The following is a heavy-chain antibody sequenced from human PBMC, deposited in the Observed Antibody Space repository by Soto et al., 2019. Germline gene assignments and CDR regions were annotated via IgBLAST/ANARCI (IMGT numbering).Heavy chain of an antibody. Sequence: GGSLRLSCAASGFTFSSYGMHWVRQAPGKGLEWVAVIWYDGSNKYYADSVKGRFTISRDNSKNTLYLQMNSLRAEDTAVYYCARDDTASSSWLGSRIDYWGQGTLVTVSS. J-gene: IGHJ4*02. CDR2: IWYDGSNK. CDR1: GFTFSSYG. CDR3: ARDDTASSSWLGSRIDY. V-gene: IGHV3-33*01. D-gene: IGHD6-13*01.